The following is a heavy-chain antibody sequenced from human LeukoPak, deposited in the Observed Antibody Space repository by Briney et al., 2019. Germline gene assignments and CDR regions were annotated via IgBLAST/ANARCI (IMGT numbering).Heavy chain of an antibody. Sequence: PSETLSLTCTVSGGSISSSSYYWGWIRQPPGKGLEWIGSIYYSGSTYYNPSLKSRVTISVDTSKNQFSLKLSSVTAADTAVYYCARLRSSWSQFDYWGQGTLVTVSS. V-gene: IGHV4-39*01. CDR3: ARLRSSWSQFDY. J-gene: IGHJ4*02. D-gene: IGHD6-13*01. CDR2: IYYSGST. CDR1: GGSISSSSYY.